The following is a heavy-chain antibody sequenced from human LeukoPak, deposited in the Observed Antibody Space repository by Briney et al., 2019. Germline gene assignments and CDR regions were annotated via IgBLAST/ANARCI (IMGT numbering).Heavy chain of an antibody. V-gene: IGHV1-8*01. J-gene: IGHJ3*01. CDR1: GYTFTSYD. D-gene: IGHD1-1*01. Sequence: ASVKVSCKGSGYTFTSYDINWVRQAPGQGLEWMGWINPHSSDTKYAPKFRGRVTWTRDTSLNTTYMELSSLTSEDTATYYCARAHQLGAFDFWGQGALVTVSS. CDR3: ARAHQLGAFDF. CDR2: INPHSSDT.